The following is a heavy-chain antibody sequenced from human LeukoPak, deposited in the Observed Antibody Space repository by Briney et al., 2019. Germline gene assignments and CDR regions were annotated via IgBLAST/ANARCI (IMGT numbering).Heavy chain of an antibody. CDR3: VCYGIAPPY. D-gene: IGHD2-8*01. Sequence: PGGSLRLSCEASGFTFSSHWMHWVRQAPAKGPEWVSRIQNDGSSTVYADSVKGRFTISRDNAKNTLYLQMNTLRVEDTAVYYCVCYGIAPPYWGQGTLVTVSS. V-gene: IGHV3-74*01. CDR2: IQNDGSST. J-gene: IGHJ4*02. CDR1: GFTFSSHW.